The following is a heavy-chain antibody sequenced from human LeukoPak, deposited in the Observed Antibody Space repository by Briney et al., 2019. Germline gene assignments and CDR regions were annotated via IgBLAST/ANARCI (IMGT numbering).Heavy chain of an antibody. V-gene: IGHV3-23*01. D-gene: IGHD5-12*01. CDR3: AKSLSGYDSSEVYYYYYYMDV. CDR1: GFTFSSYA. J-gene: IGHJ6*03. CDR2: ISGSGGST. Sequence: PGGSLRLSCAASGFTFSSYAMSWVRQAPGKGLEWVSAISGSGGSTYYADSVKGRFTISRDNSKNTLYLQVNSLRAEDTAVYYCAKSLSGYDSSEVYYYYYYMDVWGKGTTVTVSS.